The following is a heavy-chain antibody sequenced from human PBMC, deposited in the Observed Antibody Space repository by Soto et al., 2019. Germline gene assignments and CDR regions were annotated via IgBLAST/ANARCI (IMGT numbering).Heavy chain of an antibody. CDR1: GFTFRAYS. CDR2: ITSSSTYI. Sequence: GGSLRLSCVASGFTFRAYSMSWVRQAPGQGLEWVSSITSSSTYIYYTRSVEGRFTISRDDAKNSLHPQMNSLRAEDTAVYYCARDLLEGYGHARQPDYWGQGTLVTVSS. CDR3: ARDLLEGYGHARQPDY. V-gene: IGHV3-21*06. D-gene: IGHD5-18*01. J-gene: IGHJ4*02.